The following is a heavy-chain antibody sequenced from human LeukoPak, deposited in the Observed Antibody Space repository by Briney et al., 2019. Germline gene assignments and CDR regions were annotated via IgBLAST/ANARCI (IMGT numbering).Heavy chain of an antibody. J-gene: IGHJ4*02. V-gene: IGHV4-59*08. CDR2: IYYSGST. CDR1: GGSISSYY. Sequence: SETLSLTCTVSGGSISSYYWSWIRQPPGKGLEWIGYIYYSGSTNYNPSLKSRVTISVDTSKNQFSLKLSSVTAADTAVYYCARHPPEWEPAPYYFDYWGQGTLVTVSS. CDR3: ARHPPEWEPAPYYFDY. D-gene: IGHD1-26*01.